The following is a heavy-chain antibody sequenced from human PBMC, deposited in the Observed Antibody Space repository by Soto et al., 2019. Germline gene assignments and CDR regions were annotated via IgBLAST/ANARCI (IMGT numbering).Heavy chain of an antibody. V-gene: IGHV3-53*02. CDR3: ARSEDPGSYHASDI. J-gene: IGHJ3*02. CDR1: GFTVSSNY. Sequence: EVQLVETGGGLIQPGGSLRLSCAASGFTVSSNYMSWVRQAPGKGLEWVSVIYSGGSTYYADSVKGRFTISRDNSKNTLYLQMNILRAEDTAVYYCARSEDPGSYHASDIWGQGTMVTVSS. CDR2: IYSGGST. D-gene: IGHD3-10*01.